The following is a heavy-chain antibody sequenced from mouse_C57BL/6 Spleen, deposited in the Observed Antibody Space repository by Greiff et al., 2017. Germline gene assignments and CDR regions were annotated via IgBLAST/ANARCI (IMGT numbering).Heavy chain of an antibody. CDR3: ARRGYYYYGSSWFAY. D-gene: IGHD1-1*01. V-gene: IGHV1-85*01. CDR1: GYTFTSYD. Sequence: QVQLKESGPELVKPGASVKLSCKASGYTFTSYDINWVKQRPGQGLEWIGWIYPRDGSTKYNEKFKGKATLTVDTSSSTAYMELHSLTSEDSAVYFCARRGYYYYGSSWFAYWGQGTLVTVSA. J-gene: IGHJ3*01. CDR2: IYPRDGST.